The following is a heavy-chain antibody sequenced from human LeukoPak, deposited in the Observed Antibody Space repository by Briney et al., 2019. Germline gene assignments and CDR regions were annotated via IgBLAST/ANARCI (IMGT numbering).Heavy chain of an antibody. V-gene: IGHV3-30*03. CDR1: GFAFSQFP. CDR3: ARYSYGRFDY. Sequence: PGRSLRLSCVASGFAFSQFPVHWVRQAPGKRLEWVAFISHDGGNKKYGDSVKGRFTISRDNSKNSLYLQMNSLRAEDTAVYYCARYSYGRFDYWGQGTLVTVSS. D-gene: IGHD5-18*01. J-gene: IGHJ4*02. CDR2: ISHDGGNK.